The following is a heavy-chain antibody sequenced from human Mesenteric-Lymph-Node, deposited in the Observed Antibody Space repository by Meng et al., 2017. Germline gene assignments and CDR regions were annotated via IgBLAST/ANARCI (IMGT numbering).Heavy chain of an antibody. D-gene: IGHD5-18*01. V-gene: IGHV4-39*07. CDR1: GGSISSSSYY. CDR2: IYYSGST. J-gene: IGHJ3*02. CDR3: ASLDTAMVTIAFVI. Sequence: SETLSLTCTVSGGSISSSSYYWGWIRQPPGKGLEWIGSIYYSGSTYYNPSLKSRVTISVDTSKNQFSLKLSSVTAADTAVYYCASLDTAMVTIAFVIWGQGTMVTVSS.